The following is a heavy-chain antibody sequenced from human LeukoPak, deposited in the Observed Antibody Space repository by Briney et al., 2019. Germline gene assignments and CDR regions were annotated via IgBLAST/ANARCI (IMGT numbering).Heavy chain of an antibody. D-gene: IGHD3-22*01. CDR3: ARLSGSCYYGAFHV. Sequence: SETLSLTCTVSGGSISSSSDYWGWIRQPPGKGLEWIGSRYYTRSTYYNPSLKSRVTISVDTSKNQFSLKLSSVTAADTAVYYCARLSGSCYYGAFHVWGQGTMVTVSS. V-gene: IGHV4-39*01. CDR2: RYYTRST. CDR1: GGSISSSSDY. J-gene: IGHJ3*01.